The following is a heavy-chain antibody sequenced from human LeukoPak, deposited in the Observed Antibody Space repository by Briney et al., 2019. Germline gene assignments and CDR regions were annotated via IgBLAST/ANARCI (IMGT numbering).Heavy chain of an antibody. V-gene: IGHV3-74*01. CDR3: VRDQSLWALDI. D-gene: IGHD1-26*01. CDR2: IKGDGIDT. Sequence: GGSLRLSCAASGFTFSNYWMHWVRHAPGKGLMWVSRIKGDGIDTIGADFVKGRFTTSRDNAKNTLYLQMNSLRAEDTATYYCVRDQSLWALDIWGQGTTVTVSS. CDR1: GFTFSNYW. J-gene: IGHJ3*02.